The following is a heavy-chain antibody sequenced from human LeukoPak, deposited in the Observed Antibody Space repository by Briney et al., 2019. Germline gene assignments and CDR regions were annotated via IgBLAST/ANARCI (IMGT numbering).Heavy chain of an antibody. D-gene: IGHD1-26*01. J-gene: IGHJ4*02. V-gene: IGHV1-2*02. CDR3: ARDSEAVGLSFDY. Sequence: ASVKVSCKASGYTFAGYYMHWVRQAPGQGLEWVGWMHPESRGTKYAQKFQGRVTMTWDTSISTCYMELSRLTSDDTAVYYCARDSEAVGLSFDYWGQGTLVTVSS. CDR1: GYTFAGYY. CDR2: MHPESRGT.